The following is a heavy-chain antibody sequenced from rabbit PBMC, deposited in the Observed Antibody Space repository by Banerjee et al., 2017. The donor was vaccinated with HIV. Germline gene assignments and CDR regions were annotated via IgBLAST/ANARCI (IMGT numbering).Heavy chain of an antibody. CDR2: IYVGSSGST. D-gene: IGHD6-1*01. CDR3: ARGYYGYGGYGDL. J-gene: IGHJ4*01. CDR1: GFSFSSNA. V-gene: IGHV1S40*01. Sequence: QSLEESGGDLVKPGASLTLTWTASGFSFSSNAIYWFRQAPGKGPEWIACIYVGSSGSTYYASWAKGRFTISKTSSTTVTLQMTSLTAADTATYFCARGYYGYGGYGDLWGPGTLVTVS.